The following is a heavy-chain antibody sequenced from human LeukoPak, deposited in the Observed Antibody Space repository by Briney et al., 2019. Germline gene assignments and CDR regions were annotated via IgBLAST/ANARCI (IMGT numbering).Heavy chain of an antibody. CDR3: ARAYCVGHCTVLHIYFDN. V-gene: IGHV4-38-2*02. D-gene: IGHD2-21*02. CDR2: IYQSETA. J-gene: IGHJ4*02. Sequence: SETLSLTCTVSGYTISSGYFWGWMRQPPGKGLEWIGSIYQSETAHYNPSLKSRVTISVDTSKNQFSLKLRSVMAADTAVYYCARAYCVGHCTVLHIYFDNWGQGTLVTVSS. CDR1: GYTISSGYF.